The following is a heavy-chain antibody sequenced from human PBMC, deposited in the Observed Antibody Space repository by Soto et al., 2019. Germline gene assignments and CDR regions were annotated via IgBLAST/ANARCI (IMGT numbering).Heavy chain of an antibody. CDR1: GFTFSSYG. Sequence: QVQLVESGGGVVQPGRSLRLSCAASGFTFSSYGMHWVRQAPGKGLEWVAVIWYDGSNKYYADSVKGRFTISRDNSKNTLYLQMNSVRAGDTAVYYCARDVGVRGVITYYYGMDVWGQGTTVTVSS. CDR2: IWYDGSNK. J-gene: IGHJ6*02. D-gene: IGHD3-10*01. CDR3: ARDVGVRGVITYYYGMDV. V-gene: IGHV3-33*01.